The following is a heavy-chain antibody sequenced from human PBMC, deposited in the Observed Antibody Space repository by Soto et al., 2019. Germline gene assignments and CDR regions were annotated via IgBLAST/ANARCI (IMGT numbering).Heavy chain of an antibody. CDR2: IIPILGIA. CDR1: GGTFSSYT. V-gene: IGHV1-69*02. J-gene: IGHJ6*02. CDR3: ARVRGYCSAGSCYAGYYYYGMDV. D-gene: IGHD2-15*01. Sequence: QVQLVQSGAEVKKPGSSVKVSCKASGGTFSSYTISWVRQAPGQGLEWMGRIIPILGIANYAQKFQGRVTITAEKSTSTAYMERSSLRSEDTAVYYCARVRGYCSAGSCYAGYYYYGMDVWGQGTTVTVSS.